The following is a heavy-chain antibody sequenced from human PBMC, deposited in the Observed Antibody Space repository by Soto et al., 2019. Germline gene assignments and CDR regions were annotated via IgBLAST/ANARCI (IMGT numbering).Heavy chain of an antibody. D-gene: IGHD1-26*01. CDR2: IVGGSGNT. CDR3: AARRSGLYAMDV. J-gene: IGHJ6*02. V-gene: IGHV1-58*01. CDR1: GFTFSTSA. Sequence: MQLVQSGPEVKKPGTSVKVSCKASGFTFSTSAVQWMRQARGQRPEWMGWIVGGSGNTNYAQNSQERVIITSDMSTSTVYMELSSLRSDDTAVYFCAARRSGLYAMDVWGQGNTVTVSS.